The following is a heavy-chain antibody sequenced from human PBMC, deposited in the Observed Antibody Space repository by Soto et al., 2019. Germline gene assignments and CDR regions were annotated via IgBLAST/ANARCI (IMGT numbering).Heavy chain of an antibody. CDR1: GFTFSSYG. CDR2: IWYDGSNK. V-gene: IGHV3-33*01. D-gene: IGHD6-19*01. Sequence: PGGSLRLSCAASGFTFSSYGMHWVRQAPGKGLEWVAVIWYDGSNKCYADSVKGRFTISRDNSKNTLYLQMNSLRAEDTAVYYCARAGESSGFQLYFDYWGQGTLVTVSS. CDR3: ARAGESSGFQLYFDY. J-gene: IGHJ4*02.